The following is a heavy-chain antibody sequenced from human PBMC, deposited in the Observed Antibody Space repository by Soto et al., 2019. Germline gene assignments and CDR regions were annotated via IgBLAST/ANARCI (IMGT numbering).Heavy chain of an antibody. J-gene: IGHJ4*02. CDR2: ISGSGGST. CDR1: GFTFSSYA. D-gene: IGHD3-3*01. CDR3: AKDDDIWSGYNFDY. Sequence: EVQLLESGGGLVQPGGSLRLSCAASGFTFSSYAMSWVRQAAGKGLEWVSAISGSGGSTYYADSVKGRFTISRDNSKNTLYLQMNRLRAEDTAVYYCAKDDDIWSGYNFDYWGQGTLVTVSS. V-gene: IGHV3-23*01.